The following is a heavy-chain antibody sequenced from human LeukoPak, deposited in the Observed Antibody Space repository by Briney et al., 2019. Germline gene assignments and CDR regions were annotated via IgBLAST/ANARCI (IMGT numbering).Heavy chain of an antibody. D-gene: IGHD1-26*01. CDR3: ARSWLVVGDTPPTDV. CDR2: IKSDLSEK. Sequence: GGSLRLSCAASGFVFSRYWMTWIRQSPVRGLEWVASIKSDLSEKYYADFVRGRFTIARDNARNSLHLQMDSLSAEDTAVYYCARSWLVVGDTPPTDVWGQGTTVTVSS. J-gene: IGHJ6*02. V-gene: IGHV3-7*01. CDR1: GFVFSRYW.